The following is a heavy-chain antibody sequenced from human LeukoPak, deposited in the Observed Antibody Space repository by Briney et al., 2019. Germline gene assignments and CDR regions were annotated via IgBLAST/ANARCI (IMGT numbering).Heavy chain of an antibody. D-gene: IGHD6-6*01. CDR2: IYYSGST. Sequence: SETLSLTCTVSGGSISSSSYYWGWIRQPPGKGLEWIGSIYYSGSTYYNPSLKSRVTISVDTSKNQFSLKLSSVTAADTAVYYCARARAIAARPYVYWGQGTLVTVSS. V-gene: IGHV4-39*07. J-gene: IGHJ4*02. CDR3: ARARAIAARPYVY. CDR1: GGSISSSSYY.